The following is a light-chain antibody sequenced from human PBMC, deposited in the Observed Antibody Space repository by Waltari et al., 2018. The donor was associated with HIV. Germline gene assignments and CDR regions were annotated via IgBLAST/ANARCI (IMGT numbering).Light chain of an antibody. CDR2: EVN. CDR3: CSYASSTTYV. Sequence: QSALTQPASVSGSPGQSITISCTGTNTDFRIYNLVSWYQQHPGKAPKLMIYEVNKRPSGISDRFSGSKSDNTASLTISGLQAEDEADYYCCSYASSTTYVFGTGTKITVL. J-gene: IGLJ1*01. V-gene: IGLV2-23*02. CDR1: NTDFRIYNL.